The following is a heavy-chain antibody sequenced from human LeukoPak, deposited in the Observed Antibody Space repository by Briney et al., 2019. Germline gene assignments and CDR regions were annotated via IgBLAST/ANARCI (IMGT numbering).Heavy chain of an antibody. V-gene: IGHV3-23*01. CDR1: GFTFSSYG. CDR3: AKRKNWNYSFDS. J-gene: IGHJ4*02. D-gene: IGHD1-7*01. Sequence: PGGSLRLSCAASGFTFSSYGMSWVRQAPGKGLEWVSTISGSGGSTYYADSVKGRFTISRDNSKNTLYLQVNNLRAEDTAVYYCAKRKNWNYSFDSWGQGTLVTVSS. CDR2: ISGSGGST.